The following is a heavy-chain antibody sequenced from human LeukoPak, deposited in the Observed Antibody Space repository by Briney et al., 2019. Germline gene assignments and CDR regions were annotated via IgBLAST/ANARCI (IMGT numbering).Heavy chain of an antibody. CDR1: GGSISSSSYY. D-gene: IGHD1-26*01. CDR3: ARGWASGSYYNY. CDR2: IYYSGST. Sequence: SETLSLTCTVSGGSISSSSYYWGWIRQPPGKGLEWIGSIYYSGSTYYNPSLKSRVTISVDTSKNQFSLKLSSVTAADTAVYYCARGWASGSYYNYWGQGTLVTVSS. J-gene: IGHJ4*02. V-gene: IGHV4-39*07.